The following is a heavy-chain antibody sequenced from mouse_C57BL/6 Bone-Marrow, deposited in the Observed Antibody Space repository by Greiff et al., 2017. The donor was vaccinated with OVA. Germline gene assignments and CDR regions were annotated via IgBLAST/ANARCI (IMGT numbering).Heavy chain of an antibody. J-gene: IGHJ1*03. V-gene: IGHV5-17*01. CDR2: ISSGSSTI. D-gene: IGHD1-1*01. CDR1: GFTFSDYG. Sequence: EVKVVESGGGLVKPGGSLKLSCAASGFTFSDYGMHWVRQAPEKGLEWVAYISSGSSTIYYADTVKGRFTISRDNAKNTLFLQMTSLRSEDTAMYYCASCYGSSYPWYFDVWGTGTTVTVSS. CDR3: ASCYGSSYPWYFDV.